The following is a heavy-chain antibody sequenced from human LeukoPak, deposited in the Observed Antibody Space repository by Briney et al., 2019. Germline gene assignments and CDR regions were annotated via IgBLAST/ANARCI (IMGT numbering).Heavy chain of an antibody. CDR3: ARGSIVAPNFDI. Sequence: GGSLRLSCEASGFTLSLYWMSWVRQVPGKGLEWVAYIKPDGSEEDYVESVRGRFTIFRDNAKNSLYLQMHSLRDEDTAVYYCARGSIVAPNFDIWGQGTLVTVSS. J-gene: IGHJ4*02. CDR2: IKPDGSEE. D-gene: IGHD6-6*01. CDR1: GFTLSLYW. V-gene: IGHV3-7*01.